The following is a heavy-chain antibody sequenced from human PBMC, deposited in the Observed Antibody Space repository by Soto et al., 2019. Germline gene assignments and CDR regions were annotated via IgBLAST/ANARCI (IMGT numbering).Heavy chain of an antibody. V-gene: IGHV1-3*01. CDR2: IKGGNGNT. D-gene: IGHD2-2*01. Sequence: ASLKVSCKASVYTFLNYAIHWVRQAPGQRLEWMGWIKGGNGNTEYSEKFQGRVTISRDTSAITAYMELSSLRSDDAAIYYCARAQFCSSTSCQASYYFAMDVWGQGTPVTGSS. CDR3: ARAQFCSSTSCQASYYFAMDV. J-gene: IGHJ6*02. CDR1: VYTFLNYA.